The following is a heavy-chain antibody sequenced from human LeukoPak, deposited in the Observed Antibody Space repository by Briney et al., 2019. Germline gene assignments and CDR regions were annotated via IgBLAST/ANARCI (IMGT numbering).Heavy chain of an antibody. CDR2: INHSGST. CDR1: GGSFSSYY. CDR3: ATARYSYGYTFDY. Sequence: SETLSLTCAAYGGSFSSYYWSWIRQPPGKGLEWIGEINHSGSTNYNPSLKSRVTISVDTSKNQFSLKLSSVTAADTAVYYCATARYSYGYTFDYWGQGTLVTVSS. J-gene: IGHJ4*02. D-gene: IGHD5-18*01. V-gene: IGHV4-34*01.